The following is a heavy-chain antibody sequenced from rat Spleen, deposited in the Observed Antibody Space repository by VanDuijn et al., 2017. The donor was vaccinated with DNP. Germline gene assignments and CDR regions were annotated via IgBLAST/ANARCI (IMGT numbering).Heavy chain of an antibody. Sequence: EVQLVETGGGLVQPGRSLKLSCAASGFTFSDYYMAWVRQAPTKGLEWVAYISYDGGSTYYGDSVKGRFTISRDNAKSTLYLQMNSLRSEDMATYYCARVNYAYAMDAWGQGTSVTVSS. CDR2: ISYDGGST. CDR1: GFTFSDYY. D-gene: IGHD1-10*01. J-gene: IGHJ4*01. V-gene: IGHV5-22*01. CDR3: ARVNYAYAMDA.